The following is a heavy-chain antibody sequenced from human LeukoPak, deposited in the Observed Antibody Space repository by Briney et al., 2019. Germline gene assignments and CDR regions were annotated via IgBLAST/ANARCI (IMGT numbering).Heavy chain of an antibody. CDR1: GFTFSSYA. CDR2: ISYDGSNK. Sequence: GRSLRLSCAASGFTFSSYAMHWVRQAPGKGLEWVAVISYDGSNKYYADSVKGRFTISRDNSKNTLYLQMNSLRAEDTAVYYCARGTGYSGYGGDPMNDWGQGTLVTVSS. V-gene: IGHV3-30*04. J-gene: IGHJ4*02. D-gene: IGHD5-12*01. CDR3: ARGTGYSGYGGDPMND.